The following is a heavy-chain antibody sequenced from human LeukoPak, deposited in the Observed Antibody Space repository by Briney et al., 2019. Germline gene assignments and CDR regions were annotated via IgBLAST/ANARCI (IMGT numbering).Heavy chain of an antibody. Sequence: GGSLRLSCAASGFTVSSNYMSWVRQAPGKGLEWVSVIYSGGSTYYADSVKGRFTISRDNSKNTLYLQMNSLRAEDTAVYYCALTFCTREDYCWGQGTLVTVSS. J-gene: IGHJ4*02. V-gene: IGHV3-66*01. CDR3: ALTFCTREDYC. CDR1: GFTVSSNY. CDR2: IYSGGST. D-gene: IGHD2-8*01.